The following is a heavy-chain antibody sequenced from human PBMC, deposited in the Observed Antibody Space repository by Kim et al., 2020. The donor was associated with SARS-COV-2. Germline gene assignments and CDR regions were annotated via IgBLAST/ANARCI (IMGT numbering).Heavy chain of an antibody. Sequence: DSVKGRFTISRDNAKNSLYLQMNSLRAEDTALYYCAKDSDYYDSSGLDLWGRGTLVTVSS. CDR3: AKDSDYYDSSGLDL. J-gene: IGHJ2*01. D-gene: IGHD3-22*01. V-gene: IGHV3-9*01.